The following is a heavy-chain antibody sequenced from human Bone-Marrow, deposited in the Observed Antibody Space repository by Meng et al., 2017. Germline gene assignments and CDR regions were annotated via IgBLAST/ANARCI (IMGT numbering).Heavy chain of an antibody. CDR2: IYYSGST. Sequence: SETLSLTCTVSGGPISSGGYYWSWIRQHPGKGLEWIGYIYYSGSTYYNPSLKSRVTISVDTSKNQFSLKLSSVTAADTAVYYCARVEVGYCSSTSCYYYGMDVWGQGTTVTVSS. CDR3: ARVEVGYCSSTSCYYYGMDV. CDR1: GGPISSGGYY. D-gene: IGHD2-2*01. J-gene: IGHJ6*02. V-gene: IGHV4-31*03.